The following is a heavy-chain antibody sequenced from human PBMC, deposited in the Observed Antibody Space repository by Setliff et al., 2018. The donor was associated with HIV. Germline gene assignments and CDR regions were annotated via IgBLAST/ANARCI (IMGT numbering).Heavy chain of an antibody. V-gene: IGHV3-30*04. CDR3: ARDEDGYNHFDN. CDR2: ISYDGSKK. Sequence: PGGSLRLSCAASGFTFSRYGMHWVRQAPGKGLEWVAFISYDGSKKYDADFVKGRFTISRDNAKNSLYLQMNSLRVEDTAVYYCARDEDGYNHFDNWGQGTLVTVSS. J-gene: IGHJ4*02. D-gene: IGHD5-12*01. CDR1: GFTFSRYG.